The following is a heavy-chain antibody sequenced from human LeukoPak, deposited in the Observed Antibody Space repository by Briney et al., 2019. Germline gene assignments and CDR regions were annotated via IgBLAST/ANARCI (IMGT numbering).Heavy chain of an antibody. CDR2: FDPEDGET. CDR3: ATDRDSSGSFDY. J-gene: IGHJ4*02. CDR1: GYTLTELS. Sequence: ASEKVSCKVSGYTLTELSMHWVRQAPRKGLEWMGGFDPEDGETIYAQNFLGRVTMTEDTSTDTAYMELSSLRYEDTAVYYCATDRDSSGSFDYWGQGTLVTVSS. V-gene: IGHV1-24*01. D-gene: IGHD3-22*01.